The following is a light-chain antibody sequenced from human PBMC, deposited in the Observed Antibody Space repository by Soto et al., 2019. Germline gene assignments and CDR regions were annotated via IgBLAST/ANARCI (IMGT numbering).Light chain of an antibody. CDR1: QGISNY. J-gene: IGKJ3*01. CDR2: AAS. V-gene: IGKV1-27*01. CDR3: QKYNTAPFT. Sequence: DIQMTQSPSSLSASVGDRVTITCRASQGISNYLVWYQQKPGKVPKLLIYAASTLPSGVPSRFRGRRSGTDFTLTINSLQPEDVATYDCQKYNTAPFTFGPGTKVDIK.